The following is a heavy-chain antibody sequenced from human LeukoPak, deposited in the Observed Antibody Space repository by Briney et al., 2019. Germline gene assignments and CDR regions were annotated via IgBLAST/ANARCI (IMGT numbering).Heavy chain of an antibody. J-gene: IGHJ5*02. CDR1: GFTFSSYS. Sequence: GGSLRLSCAASGFTFSSYSMNWVRQAPGKGLEWVSSISSSSSYIYYADSVKGRFTISRDNAKNSLYLQMNSLRDEDTAVYYRVRDAEYSSGWFGSNWFDPWGQGTLVTVSS. D-gene: IGHD6-19*01. CDR2: ISSSSSYI. V-gene: IGHV3-21*01. CDR3: VRDAEYSSGWFGSNWFDP.